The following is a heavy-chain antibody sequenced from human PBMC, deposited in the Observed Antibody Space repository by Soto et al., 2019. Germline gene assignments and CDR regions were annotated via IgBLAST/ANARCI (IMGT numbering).Heavy chain of an antibody. D-gene: IGHD6-13*01. Sequence: QVQLVQSGAEVKKPGSSVKVSCKASGGTFSSYAISWVRQAPGQGLEWMGGIIPIFGTANYAQKFQGRVTITADESTSTAYMGLSSLRSEATAVYYCASGCDSSSWYLLLYYGMDVWGQGTTVTVSS. CDR1: GGTFSSYA. J-gene: IGHJ6*02. CDR2: IIPIFGTA. V-gene: IGHV1-69*12. CDR3: ASGCDSSSWYLLLYYGMDV.